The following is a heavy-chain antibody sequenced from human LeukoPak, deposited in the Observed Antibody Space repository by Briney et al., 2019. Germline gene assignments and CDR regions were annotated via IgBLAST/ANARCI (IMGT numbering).Heavy chain of an antibody. V-gene: IGHV3-30*02. Sequence: GGSLRLSCTTSGFIFSNYGFHWVRQAPGKGLEWVALIRNDIPKDGINKYYADSVRGRFTISRDNSKNTVYLQMNSLRVADTAMYYCAKGDSNWGQGTLVTVSS. J-gene: IGHJ4*02. CDR2: IPKDGINK. CDR3: AKGDSN. CDR1: GFIFSNYG. D-gene: IGHD6-13*01.